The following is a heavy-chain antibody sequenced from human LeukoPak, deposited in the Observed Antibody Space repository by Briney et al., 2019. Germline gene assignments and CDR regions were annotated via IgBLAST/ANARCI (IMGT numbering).Heavy chain of an antibody. Sequence: PGGSLRLSCAASGFTFSGSAMHWVRQASGKGLEWVGRIRSKANSYATAYAASVKGRFTISRDDSKNTAYLQMNSLKTEDTAVYYCTRRGSGEDAFDIWGQGTMVTVSS. J-gene: IGHJ3*02. CDR3: TRRGSGEDAFDI. CDR1: GFTFSGSA. CDR2: IRSKANSYAT. D-gene: IGHD3-10*01. V-gene: IGHV3-73*01.